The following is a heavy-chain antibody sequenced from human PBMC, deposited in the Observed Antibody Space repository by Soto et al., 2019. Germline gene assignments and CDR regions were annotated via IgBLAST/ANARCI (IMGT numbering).Heavy chain of an antibody. CDR2: ISKDGSVD. Sequence: QVQLVESGGRVVQPGGSLRLSCAASGFVCSRYAIHWVRQAPGKGLEWVAVISKDGSVDYYADSVRGRFSISRDKSKNTVYLEMNELRGDDTAIFYCARSRSGAVPDSFGYWGQGTIVTVSS. V-gene: IGHV3-30-3*01. D-gene: IGHD3-3*01. CDR3: ARSRSGAVPDSFGY. J-gene: IGHJ1*01. CDR1: GFVCSRYA.